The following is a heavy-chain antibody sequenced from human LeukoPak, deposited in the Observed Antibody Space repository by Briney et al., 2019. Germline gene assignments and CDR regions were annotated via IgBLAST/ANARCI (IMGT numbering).Heavy chain of an antibody. CDR1: GFTFSSYA. CDR2: ISGSGGST. J-gene: IGHJ6*02. D-gene: IGHD6-19*01. CDR3: AKVLYSNGWYSFGPLYYYYGMDV. V-gene: IGHV3-23*01. Sequence: GGSLRLSCAASGFTFSSYAMSWVRQAPGKGLEWVSAISGSGGSTYYADSVKGRFTISRDNSKNTLYLQMNSLRAEDTAVYYCAKVLYSNGWYSFGPLYYYYGMDVWGQGTTVTVSS.